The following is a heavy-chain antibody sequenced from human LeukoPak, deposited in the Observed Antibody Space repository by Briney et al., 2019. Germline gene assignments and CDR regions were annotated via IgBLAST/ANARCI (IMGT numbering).Heavy chain of an antibody. CDR3: ASSYSRGRVDY. J-gene: IGHJ4*02. D-gene: IGHD6-19*01. CDR1: GGTFSSYA. CDR2: IIPIFGTA. Sequence: VASVKVSCKASGGTFSSYAISWVRQAPGQGLEWMGGIIPIFGTANYAQKFQGRVTITTDESTSTAYMELSSLRSEDTAVYYCASSYSRGRVDYWGQGTLVTVSS. V-gene: IGHV1-69*05.